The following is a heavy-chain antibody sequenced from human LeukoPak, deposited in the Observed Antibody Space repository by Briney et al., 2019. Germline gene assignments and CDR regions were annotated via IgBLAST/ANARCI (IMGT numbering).Heavy chain of an antibody. CDR3: AKEMIQDGGYDLYYFDY. D-gene: IGHD5-12*01. J-gene: IGHJ4*02. CDR1: GFTFSSYS. Sequence: GGSLRLSCAASGFTFSSYSMNWVRQAPGKGLEWVSSISSSSSYIYYADSVKGRFTISRDNSKNTLYLQMNSLRAEDTAVYYCAKEMIQDGGYDLYYFDYWGQGTLVTVSS. V-gene: IGHV3-21*01. CDR2: ISSSSSYI.